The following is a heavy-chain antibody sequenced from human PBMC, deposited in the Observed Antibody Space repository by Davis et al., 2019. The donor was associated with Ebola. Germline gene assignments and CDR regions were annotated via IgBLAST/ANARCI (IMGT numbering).Heavy chain of an antibody. CDR3: AKQRGVGAIDYDY. CDR1: GFTFSTYA. D-gene: IGHD1-26*01. CDR2: ISSGGGAP. Sequence: PGGSLRLSCAASGFTFSTYAMGWVRQAPGKGLEWVSDISSGGGAPYYADSVKGRFTTFRDNSKNTLYLQMNSLRAEDTAVYYCAKQRGVGAIDYDYWGRGTVVTVSS. V-gene: IGHV3-23*01. J-gene: IGHJ4*02.